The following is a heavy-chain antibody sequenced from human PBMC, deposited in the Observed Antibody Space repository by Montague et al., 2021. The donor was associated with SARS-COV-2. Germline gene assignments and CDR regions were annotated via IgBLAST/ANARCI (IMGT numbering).Heavy chain of an antibody. J-gene: IGHJ4*02. CDR1: GFTFSSFN. D-gene: IGHD3-10*01. CDR2: IPTSSSNI. V-gene: IGHV3-48*02. Sequence: SLRLSCAASGFTFSSFNMNWVRQAPGKGLEWVSFIPTSSSNIYYADSVRGRFTISRDKAKNSLYLQMNSLRDEDTAVYYCARERGDYGADGGFDFLGQGTLVTVSS. CDR3: ARERGDYGADGGFDF.